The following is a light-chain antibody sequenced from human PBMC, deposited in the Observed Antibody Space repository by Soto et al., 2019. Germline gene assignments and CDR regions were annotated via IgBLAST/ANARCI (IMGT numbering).Light chain of an antibody. V-gene: IGKV1-5*03. CDR2: TAS. J-gene: IGKJ2*01. CDR3: QRCYIFPYT. Sequence: DIQLTQSPSTLSASVGDRVTITCRASQSIGSWLAWYQQTPGQAPKLLIYTASHLHSGVPSRFSGSGFGTEFTLTISSLQPDDFATYCCQRCYIFPYTSGQGTKVEIK. CDR1: QSIGSW.